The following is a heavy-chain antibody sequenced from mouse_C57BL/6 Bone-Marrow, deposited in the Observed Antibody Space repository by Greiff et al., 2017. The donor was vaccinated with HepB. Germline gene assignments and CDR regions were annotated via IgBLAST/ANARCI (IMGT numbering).Heavy chain of an antibody. V-gene: IGHV1-81*01. D-gene: IGHD3-3*01. CDR2: IYPRSGNT. Sequence: QVQLKQSGAELARPGASVKLSCKASGYTFTSYGISWVKQRTGQGLEWIGEIYPRSGNTYYNEKFKGKATLTADKSSSTAYMELSSLTSEDSAVYFCARRGLLYYFDGWGQGATLTVAS. CDR3: ARRGLLYYFDG. CDR1: GYTFTSYG. J-gene: IGHJ2*01.